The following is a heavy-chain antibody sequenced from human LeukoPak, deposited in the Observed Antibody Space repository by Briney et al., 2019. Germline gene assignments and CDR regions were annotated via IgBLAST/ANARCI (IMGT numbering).Heavy chain of an antibody. Sequence: ASVKVSCKASGYTFTSYDINWVRQATGQVLEWMGWMNPNSGNTGYAQKFQGRVTMTRNTSISTAYMELRSLRSEATAVYYCAREIGCSSTSCYGGYYYYMDVWGKGAAVTVSS. V-gene: IGHV1-8*01. CDR1: GYTFTSYD. J-gene: IGHJ6*03. D-gene: IGHD2-2*01. CDR2: MNPNSGNT. CDR3: AREIGCSSTSCYGGYYYYMDV.